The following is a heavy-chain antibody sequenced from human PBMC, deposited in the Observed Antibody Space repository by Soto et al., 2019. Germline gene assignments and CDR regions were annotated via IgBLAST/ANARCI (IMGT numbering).Heavy chain of an antibody. CDR1: GYTLTELS. V-gene: IGHV1-24*01. CDR2: FDPEDGET. Sequence: ASVKVSCKVSGYTLTELSMHWVRQAPGNGLEWMGGFDPEDGETIYAQKFQGRVTMTEDTSTDTAYMELSSLRSEDTAVYYCATGPPIDCSGGSCYGMDVWGQGTTVTVSS. D-gene: IGHD2-15*01. J-gene: IGHJ6*02. CDR3: ATGPPIDCSGGSCYGMDV.